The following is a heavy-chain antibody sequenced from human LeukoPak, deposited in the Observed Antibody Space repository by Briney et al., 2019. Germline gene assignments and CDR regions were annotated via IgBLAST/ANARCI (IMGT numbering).Heavy chain of an antibody. CDR3: AREGGIVVVPAAIHDAFDI. D-gene: IGHD2-2*01. Sequence: SQTLSLTCTVSGGSISSGSYYWSWIRQPAGKGLEWIGRIYTSGSTNYNPSLKSRVTISVDTSKNQFSLKLSSVTAADTAVYYCAREGGIVVVPAAIHDAFDIWGQGTMVTVSS. J-gene: IGHJ3*02. CDR1: GGSISSGSYY. V-gene: IGHV4-61*02. CDR2: IYTSGST.